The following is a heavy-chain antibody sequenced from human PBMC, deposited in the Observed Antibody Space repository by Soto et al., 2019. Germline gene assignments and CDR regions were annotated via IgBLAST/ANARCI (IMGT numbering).Heavy chain of an antibody. CDR2: IKQDGSEK. CDR3: ARDLRGYSSSWTPGYFDY. V-gene: IGHV3-7*01. J-gene: IGHJ4*02. CDR1: GFTFSSYW. D-gene: IGHD6-13*01. Sequence: GGSLRLSCAASGFTFSSYWMSWVRQAPGKGLEWVANIKQDGSEKYYVDSVKGRFTISRDNAKNSLYLQMNSLRAEDTAVYYCARDLRGYSSSWTPGYFDYWGQGTLVTVSS.